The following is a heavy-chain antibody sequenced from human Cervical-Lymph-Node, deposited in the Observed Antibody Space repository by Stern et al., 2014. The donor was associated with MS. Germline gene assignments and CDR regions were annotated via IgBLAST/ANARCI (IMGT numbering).Heavy chain of an antibody. J-gene: IGHJ4*02. CDR2: IYPYDSDT. CDR3: ARHVQGFDY. CDR1: GYSFTIYY. Sequence: EVQLVESGAEVKKPGESLKISFKISGYSFTIYYIAWGRQMPGKGLEWMVFIYPYDSDTTYSPSFQGQVTVSADKSITTAYLQWSSLRASDTAMYYCARHVQGFDYWGQGTLVTVSS. V-gene: IGHV5-51*01.